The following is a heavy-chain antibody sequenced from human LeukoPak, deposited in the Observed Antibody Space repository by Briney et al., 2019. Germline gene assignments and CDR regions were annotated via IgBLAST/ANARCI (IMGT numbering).Heavy chain of an antibody. CDR3: ARGGGYSYGYDYYYYYYMDV. Sequence: KPSETLSLTCTVSGGSISSYYWSWIRQPPGKGLEWIGYIYYSGSTNYNPSLKSRVTISVDTSKNQFSLKLSSVTAADTAVYYCARGGGYSYGYDYYYYYYMDVWGKGTTVTVSS. J-gene: IGHJ6*03. V-gene: IGHV4-59*01. D-gene: IGHD5-18*01. CDR2: IYYSGST. CDR1: GGSISSYY.